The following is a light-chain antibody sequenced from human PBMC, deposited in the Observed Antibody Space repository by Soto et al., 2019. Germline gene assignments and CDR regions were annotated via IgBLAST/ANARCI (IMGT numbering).Light chain of an antibody. Sequence: QSVLTQPPSVSGASGQGVIISCTGGSSNIGAGYDVHWYQHLPGTSPKLLIYGNHNRPSGVPDRFSASKSGTSASLVISDLQAEDEADYYCQSYDSKLSGSWVFGGGTKVTVL. V-gene: IGLV1-40*01. CDR1: SSNIGAGYD. CDR2: GNH. CDR3: QSYDSKLSGSWV. J-gene: IGLJ3*02.